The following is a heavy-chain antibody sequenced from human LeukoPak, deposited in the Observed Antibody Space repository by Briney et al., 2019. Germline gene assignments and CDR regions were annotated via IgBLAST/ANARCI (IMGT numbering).Heavy chain of an antibody. D-gene: IGHD6-13*01. V-gene: IGHV1-8*01. CDR3: ARGSRAAAPYAFDI. CDR2: MNPNSGNT. J-gene: IGHJ3*02. CDR1: GYTFTSYD. Sequence: ASVKVSCKASGYTFTSYDINWVRQATGQGLEWMGWMNPNSGNTGCAQKFQGRVTMTRNTSISTAYMELSSLRSEDTAVYYCARGSRAAAPYAFDIWGQGTMVTVSS.